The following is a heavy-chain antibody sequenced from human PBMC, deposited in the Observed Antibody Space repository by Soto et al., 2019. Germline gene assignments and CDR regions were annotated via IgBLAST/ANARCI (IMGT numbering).Heavy chain of an antibody. CDR2: ISAYSGST. CDR1: GYTFITYG. CDR3: ARDFTKSSSWPYYLDY. D-gene: IGHD6-13*01. J-gene: IGHJ4*02. V-gene: IGHV1-18*01. Sequence: QVQLVKSGDDVKKPGASVKVSCKASGYTFITYGISWVRQAPGQGLEWMGWISAYSGSTKFAQKLQGRVTMTTDTSTTTAHMELRSLTSDDTAVYYCARDFTKSSSWPYYLDYWGQGTLVTVSS.